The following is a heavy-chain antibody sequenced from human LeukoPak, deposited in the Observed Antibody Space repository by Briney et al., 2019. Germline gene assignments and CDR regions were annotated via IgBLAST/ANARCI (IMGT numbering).Heavy chain of an antibody. V-gene: IGHV3-30*02. CDR1: AFTFSSYG. CDR3: AKIGAATRSV. J-gene: IGHJ3*01. Sequence: GGSLRLSYAASAFTFSSYGMHWVRQAPGKGLEWVTFIRYDGSNKYYADSVKGRFTISRDNYKNTLYLQMNSMRADDTAVYYSAKIGAATRSVWGQGTRVTVSS. D-gene: IGHD6-25*01. CDR2: IRYDGSNK.